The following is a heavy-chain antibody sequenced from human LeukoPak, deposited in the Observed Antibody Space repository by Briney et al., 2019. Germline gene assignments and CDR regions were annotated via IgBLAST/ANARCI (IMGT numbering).Heavy chain of an antibody. V-gene: IGHV1-69*05. CDR1: GGTFSSYA. D-gene: IGHD2-2*01. CDR3: ARGVVPAAWGGHFDC. Sequence: ASVKVSCKASGGTFSSYAISWVRQAPGQGLEWMGGIIPIFGTANYAQKFQGRVTITTDESTSTAYMELSSLRSEDTAVYYCARGVVPAAWGGHFDCWGQGTLVTVSS. J-gene: IGHJ4*02. CDR2: IIPIFGTA.